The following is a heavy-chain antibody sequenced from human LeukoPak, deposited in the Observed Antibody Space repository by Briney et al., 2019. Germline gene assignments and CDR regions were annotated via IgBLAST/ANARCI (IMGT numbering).Heavy chain of an antibody. Sequence: PSETLSLTCTVSGGSISSYYWSCIRQPAGKGLEWIGRIYTSGSTNYNPSLKSRVTMSVDTSKNQFSLKLSSVTAADTAVYYCARYKARGGGWGYYYYYYMDVWGKGTTVTVSS. CDR1: GGSISSYY. J-gene: IGHJ6*03. V-gene: IGHV4-4*07. D-gene: IGHD2-15*01. CDR3: ARYKARGGGWGYYYYYYMDV. CDR2: IYTSGST.